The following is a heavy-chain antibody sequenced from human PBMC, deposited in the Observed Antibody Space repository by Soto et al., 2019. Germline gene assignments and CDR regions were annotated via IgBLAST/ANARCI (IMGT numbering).Heavy chain of an antibody. V-gene: IGHV3-53*04. J-gene: IGHJ4*02. CDR2: IYSGGST. CDR3: ARGIWVATTADYYLDS. D-gene: IGHD5-12*01. Sequence: PGGSLRLSCAASGFTVSSNYMSWVRQAPGKGLEWVSVIYSGGSTYYADSVKGRFTISRHNSKNTLYLQMNSLRAEDTAVYYCARGIWVATTADYYLDSWGQATLVTVSS. CDR1: GFTVSSNY.